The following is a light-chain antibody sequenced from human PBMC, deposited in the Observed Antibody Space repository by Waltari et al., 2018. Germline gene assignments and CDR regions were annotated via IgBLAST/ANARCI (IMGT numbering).Light chain of an antibody. V-gene: IGKV4-1*01. CDR3: QQYYSSPWT. J-gene: IGKJ1*01. CDR1: QTVLHSSTNNNY. Sequence: DIVMTQSPDSLAVSLGERATINCKSSQTVLHSSTNNNYLAWYQQKPGQPPKLLIYWPATRGSGVPDRFSGSGSGTDFTLTISSLQAEDVAFYYCQQYYSSPWTFGQGTKVEVK. CDR2: WPA.